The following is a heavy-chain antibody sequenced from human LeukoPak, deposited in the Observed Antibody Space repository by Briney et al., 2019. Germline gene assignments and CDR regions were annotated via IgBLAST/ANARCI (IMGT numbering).Heavy chain of an antibody. CDR2: IYHSGST. D-gene: IGHD6-13*01. J-gene: IGHJ4*02. CDR3: ARAMGIYGSSWYDY. Sequence: SGTLSLTCAVSGGSISSSNWWSWVRQPPGKGLEWIGEIYHSGSTNYNPSLKSRVTISVDTSKDQFSLKLSSVTAADTAVYYCARAMGIYGSSWYDYWGQGTLVTVSS. V-gene: IGHV4-4*02. CDR1: GGSISSSNW.